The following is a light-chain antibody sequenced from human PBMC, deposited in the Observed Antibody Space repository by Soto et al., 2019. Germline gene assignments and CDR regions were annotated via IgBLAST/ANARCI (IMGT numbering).Light chain of an antibody. Sequence: IQMTQSPSSLSSSLGDRVTITCRASQTISSWLAWYQQKPGSAPRLLIYDASNLEAGVPSRFRGSGSGTDFTFTISRLKPEDIATYYCQHYENIPTFGQGTRLEIK. CDR3: QHYENIPT. CDR2: DAS. J-gene: IGKJ5*01. CDR1: QTISSW. V-gene: IGKV1-33*01.